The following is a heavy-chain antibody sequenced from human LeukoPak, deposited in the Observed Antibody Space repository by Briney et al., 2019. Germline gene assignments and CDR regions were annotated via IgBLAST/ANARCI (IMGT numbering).Heavy chain of an antibody. CDR1: GGSFSGYY. CDR2: INHSGST. CDR3: ARRGHYYGSGSYWKY. V-gene: IGHV4-34*01. D-gene: IGHD3-10*01. J-gene: IGHJ4*02. Sequence: SETLSLTCAVYGGSFSGYYWSWIRQPPGKGLEWIGEINHSGSTNYNPSLKSRVTISVDTSKNQFSLKLSSVTAAGTAVYYCARRGHYYGSGSYWKYWGQGTLVTVSS.